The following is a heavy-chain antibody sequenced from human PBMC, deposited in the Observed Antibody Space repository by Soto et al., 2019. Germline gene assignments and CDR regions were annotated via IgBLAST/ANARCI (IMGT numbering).Heavy chain of an antibody. Sequence: GASVKVSCKASGYTFTSYDINWVRQATGQGLEWMGWMNPNSGNTGYAQKFQGRVTMTRNTSISTAYMELNSLRAEDTAVYYCARARVDSSIHEYYFDYWGQGTLVTVSS. CDR2: MNPNSGNT. V-gene: IGHV1-8*01. J-gene: IGHJ4*02. CDR1: GYTFTSYD. D-gene: IGHD2-2*01. CDR3: ARARVDSSIHEYYFDY.